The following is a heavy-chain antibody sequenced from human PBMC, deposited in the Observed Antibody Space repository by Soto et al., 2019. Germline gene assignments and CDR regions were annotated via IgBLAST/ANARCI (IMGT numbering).Heavy chain of an antibody. V-gene: IGHV4-59*01. D-gene: IGHD1-26*01. CDR2: INYSGST. Sequence: SETLSLTCTVSGGSISSYYWSWIRQPPGKGLEWIGEINYSGSTNYNPSLKSRVTISVDTSKNQFSLKLSSVTAADAGVYYCAGIVPFSGGGRHYMDVWGKGTTVTVSS. CDR1: GGSISSYY. CDR3: AGIVPFSGGGRHYMDV. J-gene: IGHJ6*03.